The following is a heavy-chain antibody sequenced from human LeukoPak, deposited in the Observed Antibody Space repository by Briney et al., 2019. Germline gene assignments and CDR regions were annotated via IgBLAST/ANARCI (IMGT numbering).Heavy chain of an antibody. J-gene: IGHJ4*02. D-gene: IGHD5-12*01. V-gene: IGHV4-39*07. CDR2: IYYSGST. CDR1: GGSISSSSYY. CDR3: AKEREYSGYEPLPNDY. Sequence: SETLSLTCTVSGGSISSSSYYWGWIRQPPGKGLEWIGSIYYSGSTYYNPSLKSRVTISVDTSKNQFSLKLSSVTAADTAVYYCAKEREYSGYEPLPNDYWGQGTLVTVSS.